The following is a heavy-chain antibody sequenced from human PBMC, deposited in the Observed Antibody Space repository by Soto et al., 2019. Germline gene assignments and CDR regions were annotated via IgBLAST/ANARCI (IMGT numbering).Heavy chain of an antibody. CDR1: EYIFTSYY. Sequence: ASVKVSCKASEYIFTSYYLHWVRQAPGQGLEWMAIINPSGGDTSFAQKFQGRVTMTRDTSTSTVYMELNSLRSEDTAVYYCAREIRNDAFDVWGQGTMVTVSS. J-gene: IGHJ3*01. CDR3: AREIRNDAFDV. V-gene: IGHV1-46*03. CDR2: INPSGGDT.